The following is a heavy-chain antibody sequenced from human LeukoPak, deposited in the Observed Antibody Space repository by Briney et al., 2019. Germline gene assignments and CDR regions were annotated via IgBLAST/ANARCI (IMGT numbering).Heavy chain of an antibody. V-gene: IGHV3-74*01. D-gene: IGHD4-11*01. CDR2: INAGGRST. J-gene: IGHJ4*02. CDR3: ARSNQADDY. Sequence: GGSLRLSCAASGVPSCSFWMHWVRHLTGKALVWVSRINAGGRSTTYADSVKGRFTISRDNDKNTLYLQMNSLRAEDTAVYYCARSNQADDYWGQGTLVTVSS. CDR1: GVPSCSFW.